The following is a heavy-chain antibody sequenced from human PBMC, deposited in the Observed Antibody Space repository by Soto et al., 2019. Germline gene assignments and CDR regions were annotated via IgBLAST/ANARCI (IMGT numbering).Heavy chain of an antibody. CDR2: IIPILGIA. CDR3: ARVSGVYCSGGSCYDY. J-gene: IGHJ4*02. CDR1: VGTFSSYT. Sequence: GASVKVCCKASVGTFSSYTISWVRQAPGQGLEWMGRIIPILGIANYAQKFQGRVTITADKSTSTAYMELSSLRSEDTAVYYCARVSGVYCSGGSCYDYWGQGTLVTVSS. D-gene: IGHD2-15*01. V-gene: IGHV1-69*02.